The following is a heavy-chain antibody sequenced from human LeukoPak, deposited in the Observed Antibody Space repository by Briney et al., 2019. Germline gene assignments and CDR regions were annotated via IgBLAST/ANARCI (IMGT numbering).Heavy chain of an antibody. D-gene: IGHD3-10*01. CDR1: GYTFTGYY. Sequence: ASVKVSCXASGYTFTGYYMHWVRQAPGQGLEWMGRINPNSGGTNYAQKFQGRVTMTRDTSISTAYMELSRLRSDDTAVYYCARDRYYGSGSCYGYWGQGTLVTVSS. J-gene: IGHJ4*02. CDR2: INPNSGGT. CDR3: ARDRYYGSGSCYGY. V-gene: IGHV1-2*06.